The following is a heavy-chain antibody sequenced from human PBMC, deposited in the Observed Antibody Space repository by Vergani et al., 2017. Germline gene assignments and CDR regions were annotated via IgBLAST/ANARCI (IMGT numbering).Heavy chain of an antibody. J-gene: IGHJ4*02. V-gene: IGHV3-30*03. Sequence: QVQLVESGGGVVQPGRSLRLSCAASGFTFSSYGMHWVRQAPGKGLEWVAVISYDGSNKYYADSVKGRFTISRDNSKNTLYLQMNSLRAEDTAVYYCWAHYYDSSGYYPTYFDYWGQGTLVTVSS. D-gene: IGHD3-22*01. CDR3: WAHYYDSSGYYPTYFDY. CDR2: ISYDGSNK. CDR1: GFTFSSYG.